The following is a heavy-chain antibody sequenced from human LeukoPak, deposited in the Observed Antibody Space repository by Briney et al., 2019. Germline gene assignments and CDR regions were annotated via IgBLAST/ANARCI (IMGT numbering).Heavy chain of an antibody. CDR1: GFTFSSYS. CDR2: ITSGSSHI. V-gene: IGHV3-21*01. J-gene: IGHJ4*02. D-gene: IGHD1-1*01. Sequence: GGSLRLSCAASGFTFSSYSMNWVRQAPGKGLEWVSSITSGSSHIYYTDSVKGRFTISRDNAKNSLYLQMNSLRAEDTAVYYCATGTTSGSYYFAYWGQGTLVTVSS. CDR3: ATGTTSGSYYFAY.